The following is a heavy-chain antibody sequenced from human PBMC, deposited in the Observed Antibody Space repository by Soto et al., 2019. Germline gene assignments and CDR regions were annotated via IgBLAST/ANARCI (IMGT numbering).Heavy chain of an antibody. CDR2: TSIGGNT. Sequence: GXSLILSCEASGFPFNTYAMTCFRQLPLMGLDGVSTTSIGGNTDFAESVRGRFSVSRDNSKNTLYLQMTNLRAEDAAIYFCAKDLRPGLVVPTKSGFDPWGQGTRVTVSS. D-gene: IGHD3-10*01. V-gene: IGHV3-23*01. CDR3: AKDLRPGLVVPTKSGFDP. J-gene: IGHJ5*02. CDR1: GFPFNTYA.